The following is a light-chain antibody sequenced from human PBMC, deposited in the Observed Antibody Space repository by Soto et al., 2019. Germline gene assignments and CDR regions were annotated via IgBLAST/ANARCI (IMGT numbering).Light chain of an antibody. CDR1: SSDVGGYNY. J-gene: IGLJ3*02. Sequence: QSALTQPPSASGSPGQSVTISCTGTSSDVGGYNYVSWYQQRPGKPPKLIIYEVRNRPSGISSRFSGSRSGNTASLTISGLQSEDEGDYYCSAYTARSTLVFGGGTKLTVL. V-gene: IGLV2-14*01. CDR3: SAYTARSTLV. CDR2: EVR.